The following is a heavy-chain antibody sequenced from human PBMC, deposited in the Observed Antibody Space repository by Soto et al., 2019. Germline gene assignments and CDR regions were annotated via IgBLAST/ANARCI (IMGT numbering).Heavy chain of an antibody. Sequence: QVQLVESGGGVVQPGRSLRLSCAASGFTFSSYGMHWVRQAPGKGLEWVAVIWYDGSNKYYADSVKGRFTISRDNSKNSLYLQMNSLRAEDTAVYYWAREGAVGWLDYWGQGTLVTVSS. CDR3: AREGAVGWLDY. J-gene: IGHJ4*02. CDR2: IWYDGSNK. V-gene: IGHV3-33*01. CDR1: GFTFSSYG. D-gene: IGHD2-15*01.